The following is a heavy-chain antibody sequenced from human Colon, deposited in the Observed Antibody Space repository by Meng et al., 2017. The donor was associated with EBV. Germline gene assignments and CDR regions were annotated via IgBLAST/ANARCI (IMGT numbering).Heavy chain of an antibody. CDR1: VGSISSNGYY. J-gene: IGHJ4*02. CDR2: IYHSGST. V-gene: IGHV4-39*01. CDR3: ARRRGGSGRDC. D-gene: IGHD3-10*01. Sequence: QLQLQESGPGLLKPSETLSLTCTVSVGSISSNGYYWDWVRQPPGKGLEWIGAIYHSGSTSYNPSLQSRVTMFVDTSKNQFSLMLTSVTATDTAVYYCARRRGGSGRDCWGQGTLVTVSS.